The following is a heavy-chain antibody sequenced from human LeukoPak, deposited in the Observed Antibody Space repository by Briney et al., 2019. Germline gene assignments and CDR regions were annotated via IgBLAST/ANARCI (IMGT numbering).Heavy chain of an antibody. Sequence: GGSHRLSCAASGFTFILARLSWPREARGKGGEGVGFFRWKHYGGTTEYAASLKGRFTISRDDSKSIAYLQMNSLKTEDAAVYYCSRRQLWLRGEGSGLDYWGQGTPVTVSS. J-gene: IGHJ4*02. CDR1: GFTFILAR. V-gene: IGHV3-49*03. CDR2: FRWKHYGGTT. CDR3: SRRQLWLRGEGSGLDY. D-gene: IGHD5-18*01.